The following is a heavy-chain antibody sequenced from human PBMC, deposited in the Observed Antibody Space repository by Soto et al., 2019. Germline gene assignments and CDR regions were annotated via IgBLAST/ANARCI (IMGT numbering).Heavy chain of an antibody. V-gene: IGHV1-69*01. CDR3: ASGGAYCGGDCYHY. Sequence: QVQLVQSGAEVKKPGSSVKVSCKASGVTFSSYAISWVRQAPGQGLEWMGGIIPIFGTANYAQKFQGRVTITADESTSTAYMELSSLRSEDTAVYYCASGGAYCGGDCYHYWGQGTLVTVSS. CDR2: IIPIFGTA. J-gene: IGHJ4*02. D-gene: IGHD2-21*02. CDR1: GVTFSSYA.